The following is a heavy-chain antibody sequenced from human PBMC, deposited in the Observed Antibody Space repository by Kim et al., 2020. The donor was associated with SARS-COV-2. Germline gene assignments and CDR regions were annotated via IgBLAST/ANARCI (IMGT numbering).Heavy chain of an antibody. J-gene: IGHJ4*01. CDR2: LYYSGST. CDR1: GGSVSSGSYY. D-gene: IGHD3-10*01. Sequence: SETLSLTCTVSGGSVSSGSYYWSWIRQPPGKGLEWIGYLYYSGSTNYNPSLKSRVTISVDTSKNQFSLKLSSVTAADTAVYYCARDGRGSVSDSVDYWG. CDR3: ARDGRGSVSDSVDY. V-gene: IGHV4-61*01.